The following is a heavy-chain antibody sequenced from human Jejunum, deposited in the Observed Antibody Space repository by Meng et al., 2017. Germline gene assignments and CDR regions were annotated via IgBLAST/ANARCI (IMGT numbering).Heavy chain of an antibody. CDR1: GGSISDYY. CDR2: INDSGST. Sequence: QVKLQQWGAGLLKPSETLSRTCAVYGGSISDYYWTWIRQPPGKGLEWIGEINDSGSTNYNPSLKSRVTISVDTSKSQFYLRVSPVTAADTAVYYCARGNEYSNYGADFWGQGTLVTVSS. CDR3: ARGNEYSNYGADF. D-gene: IGHD4-11*01. J-gene: IGHJ4*02. V-gene: IGHV4-34*01.